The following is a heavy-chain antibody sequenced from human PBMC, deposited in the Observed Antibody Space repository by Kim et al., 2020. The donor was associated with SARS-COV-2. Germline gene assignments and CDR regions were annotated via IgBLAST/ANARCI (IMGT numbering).Heavy chain of an antibody. CDR1: GYSFTSYW. CDR2: IDPSDSYT. Sequence: GESLKISCKGSGYSFTSYWISWVRQMPGKGLEWMGRIDPSDSYTNYSPSFQGHATISADKSISTAYLQWSSLKASDTAMYYCASYLMPHGHYWGQGTLVTVSS. D-gene: IGHD2-2*01. J-gene: IGHJ4*02. V-gene: IGHV5-10-1*01. CDR3: ASYLMPHGHY.